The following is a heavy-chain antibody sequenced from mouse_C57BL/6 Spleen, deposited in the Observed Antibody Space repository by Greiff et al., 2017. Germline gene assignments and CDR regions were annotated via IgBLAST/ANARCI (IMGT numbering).Heavy chain of an antibody. Sequence: QVQLKQPGAELVKPGASVKVSCKASGYTFTSYWMHWVKPRPGQGLEWIGRIHPSDSDTNYNQKFKGKATLTVDKYSSTAYMQLSSLTSEDSAVYYCAIGIYYDYTGAYWGQGTLVTVSA. CDR2: IHPSDSDT. CDR3: AIGIYYDYTGAY. D-gene: IGHD2-4*01. CDR1: GYTFTSYW. J-gene: IGHJ3*01. V-gene: IGHV1-74*01.